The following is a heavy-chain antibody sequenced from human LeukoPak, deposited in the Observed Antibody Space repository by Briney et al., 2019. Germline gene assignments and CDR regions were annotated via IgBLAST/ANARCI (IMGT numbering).Heavy chain of an antibody. V-gene: IGHV4-4*07. Sequence: SETLSLTCTVSGGSISNYYWSWIRQPAGKGLEWIGRIYSSGSTNYNPSLKSRVTMSVDTSTNQFSLRLSSVTAADTAVYYCARGRRGSSWYRFNWFDPWGQGTLVTVSS. CDR3: ARGRRGSSWYRFNWFDP. J-gene: IGHJ5*02. CDR2: IYSSGST. D-gene: IGHD6-13*01. CDR1: GGSISNYY.